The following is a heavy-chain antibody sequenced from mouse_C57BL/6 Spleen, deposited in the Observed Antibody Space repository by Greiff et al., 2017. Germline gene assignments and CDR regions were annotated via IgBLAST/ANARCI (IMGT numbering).Heavy chain of an antibody. CDR2: ISSGGSYT. J-gene: IGHJ2*01. CDR3: ARQGGNYRDFDY. D-gene: IGHD2-1*01. Sequence: EVKLMESGGDLVKPGGSLKLSCAASGFTFSSYGMSWVRQTPDKRLEWVATISSGGSYTYYPDSVKGRFTISRDNAKNTLYLQMSSLKSEDTAMXYCARQGGNYRDFDYWGQGTTLTVSS. V-gene: IGHV5-6*01. CDR1: GFTFSSYG.